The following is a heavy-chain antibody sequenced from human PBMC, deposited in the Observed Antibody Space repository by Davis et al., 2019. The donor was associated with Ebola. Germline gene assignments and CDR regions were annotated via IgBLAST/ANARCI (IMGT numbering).Heavy chain of an antibody. CDR2: ISKSGDTI. J-gene: IGHJ5*02. CDR3: ARTVDCDL. Sequence: GESLKISCIASGFTFSDYYMSWIRQAPGKGLEWVSYISKSGDTIFYADSVKGRFTISRDNAKNSVYLQMTSLRAEDTAVYYCARTVDCDLWGQGSLVTVSS. V-gene: IGHV3-11*01. D-gene: IGHD4-11*01. CDR1: GFTFSDYY.